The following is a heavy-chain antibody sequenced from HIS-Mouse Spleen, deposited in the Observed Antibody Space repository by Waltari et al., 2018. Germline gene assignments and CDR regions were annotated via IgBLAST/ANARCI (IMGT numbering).Heavy chain of an antibody. Sequence: QLQLQESGPGLVKPSETLSLTCTVSGGSISSSSYYWGWIRQPPGKGLEWVGSSYYMGSTYYNPSLKSRVTISVDTSKNQFSLKLSSVTAADTAVYYCAREIPYSSSWYDWYFDLWGRGTLVTVSS. V-gene: IGHV4-39*07. CDR1: GGSISSSSYY. CDR3: AREIPYSSSWYDWYFDL. CDR2: SYYMGST. J-gene: IGHJ2*01. D-gene: IGHD6-13*01.